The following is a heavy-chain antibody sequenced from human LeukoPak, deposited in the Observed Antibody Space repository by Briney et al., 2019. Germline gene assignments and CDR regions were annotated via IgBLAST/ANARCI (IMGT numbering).Heavy chain of an antibody. J-gene: IGHJ4*02. D-gene: IGHD6-19*01. CDR1: GASVRGYY. V-gene: IGHV4-34*01. Sequence: PSETLSLTCTVSGASVRGYYWSWIRQPPGKGLEWIGEINHSGSTNYNPSLKSRVTISVDTSKNQFSLKLSSVTAADTAVYYCAGLAVAGTGEDYWGQGTLVTVSS. CDR3: AGLAVAGTGEDY. CDR2: INHSGST.